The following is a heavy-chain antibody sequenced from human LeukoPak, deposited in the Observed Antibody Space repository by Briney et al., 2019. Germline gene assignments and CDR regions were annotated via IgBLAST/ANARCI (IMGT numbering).Heavy chain of an antibody. J-gene: IGHJ4*02. CDR1: GFTFSSYS. D-gene: IGHD6-13*01. CDR3: ARAEGKAADISDY. V-gene: IGHV3-21*01. CDR2: ISSSSSYI. Sequence: GGSLRLSCAASGFTFSSYSMNWVRQAPGKGLEWVSSISSSSSYIYYADSVKGRFTISRDNAKNSLYLQMNSLRAEDTAVYYCARAEGKAADISDYWGLGTLVTVSS.